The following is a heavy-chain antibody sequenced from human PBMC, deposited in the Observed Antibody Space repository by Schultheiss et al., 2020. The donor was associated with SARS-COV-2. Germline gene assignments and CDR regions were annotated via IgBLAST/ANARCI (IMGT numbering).Heavy chain of an antibody. D-gene: IGHD2-2*01. CDR3: AKRAAEYQLLYVDY. J-gene: IGHJ4*02. CDR1: GFTFSNAW. V-gene: IGHV3-53*01. CDR2: IYSGGST. Sequence: GGSLRLSCAASGFTFSNAWMSWVRQAPGKGLEWVSVIYSGGSTYYADSVKGRFTISRDNSKNTLYLQMNSLRAEDTAVYYCAKRAAEYQLLYVDYWGQGTLVTVSS.